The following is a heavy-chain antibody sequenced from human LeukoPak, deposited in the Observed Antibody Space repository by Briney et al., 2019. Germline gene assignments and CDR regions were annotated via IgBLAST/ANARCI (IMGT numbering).Heavy chain of an antibody. J-gene: IGHJ5*02. CDR2: IYHSGST. Sequence: SETLSLTCTVSGYSISSGYYWGWIRQPPGKGLEWIGSIYHSGSTYYNPSLKSRVTISVDTSKNQFSLKLSSVTAADTAVYYCARGGSSLSPGSQFDPWGQGTLVTVSS. CDR1: GYSISSGYY. D-gene: IGHD2-15*01. CDR3: ARGGSSLSPGSQFDP. V-gene: IGHV4-38-2*02.